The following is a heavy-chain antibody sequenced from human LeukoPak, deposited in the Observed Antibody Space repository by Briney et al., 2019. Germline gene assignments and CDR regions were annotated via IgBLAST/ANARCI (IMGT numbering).Heavy chain of an antibody. Sequence: HPGGSLRLSCAASGFTFSSYAMSWVRQAPGKGLEWVSAISGSGGSTYYADSVKGRFTISRDNSKNTLYLQMTGLRVDDTAVYYCAKDPLPHADPSTAFDYWGQGTPVTVSS. V-gene: IGHV3-23*01. CDR2: ISGSGGST. D-gene: IGHD2-21*02. CDR3: AKDPLPHADPSTAFDY. CDR1: GFTFSSYA. J-gene: IGHJ4*02.